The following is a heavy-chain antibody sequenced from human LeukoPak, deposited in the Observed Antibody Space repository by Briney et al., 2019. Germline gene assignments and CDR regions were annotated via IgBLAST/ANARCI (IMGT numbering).Heavy chain of an antibody. D-gene: IGHD2-15*01. Sequence: PGGSLRLSCAASGFTFSSYEMNWVRQAPGKGLERLSYIGGSGGPIYYADSVKGRFTISRDNAKNSLYLQMNSLRAEDTAVYYCARRRSCSGGTCYSHFDYWGQGTLVAVSS. V-gene: IGHV3-48*03. J-gene: IGHJ4*02. CDR1: GFTFSSYE. CDR3: ARRRSCSGGTCYSHFDY. CDR2: IGGSGGPI.